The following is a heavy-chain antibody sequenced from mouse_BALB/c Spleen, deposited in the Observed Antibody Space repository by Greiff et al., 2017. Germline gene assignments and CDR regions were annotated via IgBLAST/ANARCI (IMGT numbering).Heavy chain of an antibody. CDR3: ARQGTRGYFDV. J-gene: IGHJ1*01. D-gene: IGHD3-1*01. V-gene: IGHV5-6*01. CDR1: GFTFSSYG. Sequence: EVQGVESGGGLVQPGGSLKLSCAASGFTFSSYGMSWVRQTPDKRLEWVATISSGGSYTYYPDSVKGRFTISRDNAKNTLYLQMSSLKSEDTAMYYCARQGTRGYFDVWGAGTTVTVSS. CDR2: ISSGGSYT.